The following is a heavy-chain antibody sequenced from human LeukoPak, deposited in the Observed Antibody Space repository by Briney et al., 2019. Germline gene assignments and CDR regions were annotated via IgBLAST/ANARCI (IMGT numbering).Heavy chain of an antibody. J-gene: IGHJ4*02. CDR1: GFTFSHCG. V-gene: IGHV3-33*05. D-gene: IGHD6-19*01. CDR2: ISYDGSKR. CDR3: ATKVAGTSHFSY. Sequence: GRSLRLSCAASGFTFSHCGMHWVRQAPGKGLEWVAFISYDGSKRYYADSVKGRFTISRDDSKNSLYLQMNSLRAEDTAVYYCATKVAGTSHFSYWGQGTLVTVSS.